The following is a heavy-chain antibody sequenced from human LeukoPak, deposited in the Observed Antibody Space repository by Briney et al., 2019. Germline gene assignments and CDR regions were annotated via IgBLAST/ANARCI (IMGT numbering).Heavy chain of an antibody. D-gene: IGHD5-12*01. CDR2: INHSGST. V-gene: IGHV4-34*01. J-gene: IGHJ6*03. CDR1: GGSFSGYY. Sequence: SETLSLTCAVYGGSFSGYYWSWIRQPPGKGLEWIGEINHSGSTNYNPSLKSRATISVDTSKNQFSLKLSSVTAADTAVYYCARGGEVATIYYYYYYYMDVWGKGTTVTVSS. CDR3: ARGGEVATIYYYYYYYMDV.